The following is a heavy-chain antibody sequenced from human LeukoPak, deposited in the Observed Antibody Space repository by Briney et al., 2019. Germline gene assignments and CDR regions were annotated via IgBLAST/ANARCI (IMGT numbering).Heavy chain of an antibody. J-gene: IGHJ6*02. D-gene: IGHD3-3*01. CDR1: GFTVSSNY. V-gene: IGHV3-53*04. CDR3: AIRGGYDFWSGSLYGMDV. Sequence: GGSLRLSCAASGFTVSSNYMSWVRQAPGKGLEWVSVIYSGGSTYYADSVKGRFTISRHNSKSTLYLQMNSLRAEDTAVYYCAIRGGYDFWSGSLYGMDVWGQGTTVTVSS. CDR2: IYSGGST.